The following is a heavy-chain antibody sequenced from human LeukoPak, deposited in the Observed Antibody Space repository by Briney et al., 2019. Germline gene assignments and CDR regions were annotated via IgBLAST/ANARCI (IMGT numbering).Heavy chain of an antibody. CDR3: AREFYGSGSYYGAPFDY. CDR1: GYTFTSYG. J-gene: IGHJ4*02. Sequence: GASVKVSCKASGYTFTSYGISWVRQAPGQGLEWMGWISAYNGNTNYAQKLQGRVTMTTDTSTSTAYMELRSLRSDDTAVYYCAREFYGSGSYYGAPFDYWDQGTLVTVSS. D-gene: IGHD3-10*01. CDR2: ISAYNGNT. V-gene: IGHV1-18*04.